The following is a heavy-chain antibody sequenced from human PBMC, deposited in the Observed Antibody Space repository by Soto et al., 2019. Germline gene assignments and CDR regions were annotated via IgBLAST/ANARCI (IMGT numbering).Heavy chain of an antibody. J-gene: IGHJ3*02. D-gene: IGHD5-18*01. CDR3: ARSGGSDTPMALDAFDI. Sequence: QVQLVQSGAEVKKPGSSVKVSCKASGGTFSSYAISWVRQAPGQGLEWMGGIIPIFGTANYAQKFQGRVTLTANGSTSADYLELSSLNSEEPALYYCARSGGSDTPMALDAFDIWGQEPMLSVSS. CDR2: IIPIFGTA. CDR1: GGTFSSYA. V-gene: IGHV1-69*12.